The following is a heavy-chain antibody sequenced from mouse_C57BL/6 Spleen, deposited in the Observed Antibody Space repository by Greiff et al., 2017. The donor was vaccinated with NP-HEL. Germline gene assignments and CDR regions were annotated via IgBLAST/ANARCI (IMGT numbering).Heavy chain of an antibody. CDR1: GFSFNTYA. V-gene: IGHV10-1*01. D-gene: IGHD1-1*01. Sequence: EVMLVESGGGLVQPKGSLKLSCAASGFSFNTYAMNWVRQAPGKGLEWVARIRSKSNNYATYYADSVKDRFTISRDDSESMLYLHMNNLKTEDTAMYYCVRDYYGPFAYWGQGTLVTVSA. CDR3: VRDYYGPFAY. J-gene: IGHJ3*01. CDR2: IRSKSNNYAT.